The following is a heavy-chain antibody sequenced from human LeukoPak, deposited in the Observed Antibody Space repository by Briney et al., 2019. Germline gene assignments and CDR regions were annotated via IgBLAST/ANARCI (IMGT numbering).Heavy chain of an antibody. CDR3: AREYRFSGGWYTWFDS. CDR2: ISSTSTYT. D-gene: IGHD6-19*01. J-gene: IGHJ5*01. CDR1: GFTLSDSN. Sequence: GGSLRPSFAASGFTLSDSNMSWIRQVPGKGLKWVYSISSTSTYTNYADSVKGRFTISRDNAKNSLYLQMSSLRAEDTAVYYCAREYRFSGGWYTWFDSWGQGTLVTVSS. V-gene: IGHV3-11*06.